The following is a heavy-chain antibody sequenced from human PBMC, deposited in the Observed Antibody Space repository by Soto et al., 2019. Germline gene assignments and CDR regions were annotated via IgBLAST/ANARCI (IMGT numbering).Heavy chain of an antibody. D-gene: IGHD6-13*01. J-gene: IGHJ6*02. CDR1: GFTFSSYA. CDR2: ISYDGSNK. CDR3: AKDLGVVGRDSSSWSYYYYGMDV. V-gene: IGHV3-30*04. Sequence: GSLRLSCAASGFTFSSYAMHWVRQAPGNGLEWVSVISYDGSNKYYAESVKGRFTISRDNSKNTLYLQMNSLRAEDTAVYYCAKDLGVVGRDSSSWSYYYYGMDVWGQGTTVNVSS.